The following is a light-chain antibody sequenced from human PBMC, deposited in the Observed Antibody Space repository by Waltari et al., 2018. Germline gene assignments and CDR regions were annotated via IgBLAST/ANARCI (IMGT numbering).Light chain of an antibody. CDR2: GAS. CDR1: QSVSSSY. J-gene: IGKJ3*01. V-gene: IGKV3-20*01. CDR3: QQYGSSPFT. Sequence: IVLTQSPGTLSLSPGERATISCRASQSVSSSYLAWYQQKPGQAPRLLIYGASSRATGIPGRFSGSGSGTDFTLTISRLEPEDFAVYYCQQYGSSPFTFGPGTKVDIK.